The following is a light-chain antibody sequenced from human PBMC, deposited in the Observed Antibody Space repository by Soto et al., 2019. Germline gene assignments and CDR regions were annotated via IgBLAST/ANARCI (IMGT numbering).Light chain of an antibody. J-gene: IGLJ3*02. CDR3: CSYAGSSTWV. CDR2: EGS. Sequence: QSALTQPASVSGSPGQSITISCTGTSSDVGRYNLVSWYQQHPGKAPKLMIYEGSKRPSGVSNRFSGSKSGNTASLPISGLQAEDEADYYCCSYAGSSTWVFGGGTQLTVL. CDR1: SSDVGRYNL. V-gene: IGLV2-23*01.